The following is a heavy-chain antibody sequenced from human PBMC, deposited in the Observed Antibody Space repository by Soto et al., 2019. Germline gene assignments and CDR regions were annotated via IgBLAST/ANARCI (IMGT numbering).Heavy chain of an antibody. CDR3: ASDGCGGDCYDYYYYGMDV. Sequence: GASVKVSCKASGYTFTSYYMHWVRQAPGQGLEWMGIINPSGGSTSYAQKLQGRVTMTRDTSTSTVYMELSSLRSEDTAVFYCASDGCGGDCYDYYYYGMDVWGQGTTVTVSS. V-gene: IGHV1-46*01. CDR2: INPSGGST. CDR1: GYTFTSYY. J-gene: IGHJ6*02. D-gene: IGHD2-21*02.